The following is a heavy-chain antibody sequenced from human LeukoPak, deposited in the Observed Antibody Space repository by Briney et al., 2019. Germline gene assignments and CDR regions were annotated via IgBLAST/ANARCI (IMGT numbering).Heavy chain of an antibody. CDR2: ITGSGGST. CDR3: AKSKGELLRFDY. V-gene: IGHV3-23*01. J-gene: IGHJ4*02. Sequence: PGGSLRLSCAGSGFTFSSYAMTWVRQAPGKGLEGVSTITGSGGSTYYADSAKGRFTISRDNFKNTLYLQMNSLRAEDTAVYYCAKSKGELLRFDYWGQGTLVTVSS. D-gene: IGHD1-26*01. CDR1: GFTFSSYA.